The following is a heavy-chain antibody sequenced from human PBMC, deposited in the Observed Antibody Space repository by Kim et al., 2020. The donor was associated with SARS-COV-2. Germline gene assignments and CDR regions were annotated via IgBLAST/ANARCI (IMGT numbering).Heavy chain of an antibody. V-gene: IGHV4-39*01. CDR3: ARHLRAGYYLRYGGLDY. J-gene: IGHJ4*02. CDR2: IYYSGST. D-gene: IGHD3-9*01. CDR1: GGSISSSSYY. Sequence: SETLSLTCTVSGGSISSSSYYWGWIRQPPGKGLEWIGRIYYSGSTYYNPSLKSRVPISVDTSKNQFSLKLSSVTAADTAVYYFARHLRAGYYLRYGGLDYWGQGTLVTVSS.